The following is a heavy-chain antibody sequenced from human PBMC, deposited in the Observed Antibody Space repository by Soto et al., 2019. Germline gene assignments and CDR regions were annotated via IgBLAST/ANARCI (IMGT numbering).Heavy chain of an antibody. Sequence: SGPTLVNPTQTLTLTCTLSGFSLSTSGVGVGWIRQPPGKALEWLALIYWDDNKRYSPSLKSRLTITKDTSKNQVVLTMTNMDPVDTATYYCAHSPTSLTIFGVVIRSGYMDVWGKGTTVTVSS. CDR3: AHSPTSLTIFGVVIRSGYMDV. J-gene: IGHJ6*03. CDR1: GFSLSTSGVG. V-gene: IGHV2-5*02. CDR2: IYWDDNK. D-gene: IGHD3-3*01.